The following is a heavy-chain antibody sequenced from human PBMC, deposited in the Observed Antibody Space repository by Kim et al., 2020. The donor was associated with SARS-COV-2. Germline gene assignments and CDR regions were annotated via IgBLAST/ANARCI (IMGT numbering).Heavy chain of an antibody. J-gene: IGHJ4*02. CDR3: ARSTYNLYSSSWYPLYFDY. CDR1: GGSISSGGYY. Sequence: SETLSLTCTVSGGSISSGGYYWSWIRQHPGKGLEWIGYIYYSGSTYYNPSLKSRVTISVDTSKNQFSLKLSSVTAADTAVYYCARSTYNLYSSSWYPLYFDYWGQGTLVTVSS. V-gene: IGHV4-31*03. CDR2: IYYSGST. D-gene: IGHD6-13*01.